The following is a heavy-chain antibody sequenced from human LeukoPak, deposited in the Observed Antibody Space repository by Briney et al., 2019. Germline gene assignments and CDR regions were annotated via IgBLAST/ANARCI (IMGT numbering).Heavy chain of an antibody. CDR1: GFTFSDSS. CDR2: ISPTSHT. V-gene: IGHV3-69-1*01. Sequence: PGGSLRLSCAASGFTFSDSSMNWVRQGPGKGLQWLSYISPTSHTLYADSVKGRFTISRDNAKNSLYLQMNSLRAEDTALYYCAKAATDHYYYYGMDVWGQGTTVTVSS. D-gene: IGHD2-21*02. J-gene: IGHJ6*02. CDR3: AKAATDHYYYYGMDV.